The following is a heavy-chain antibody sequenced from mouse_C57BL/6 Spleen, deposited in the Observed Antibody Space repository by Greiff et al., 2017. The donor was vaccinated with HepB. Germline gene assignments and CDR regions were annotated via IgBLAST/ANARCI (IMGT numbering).Heavy chain of an antibody. CDR2: ISSGSSTI. V-gene: IGHV5-17*01. Sequence: EVHLVESGGGLVKPGGSLKLSCAASGFTFSDYGMHWVRQAPEKGLEWVAYISSGSSTIYYADTVKGRFTISRDNAKNTLFLQMTSLRSGDTAMYYCARPTMVTTEAWFAYWGQGTLVTVSA. J-gene: IGHJ3*01. CDR3: ARPTMVTTEAWFAY. CDR1: GFTFSDYG. D-gene: IGHD2-2*01.